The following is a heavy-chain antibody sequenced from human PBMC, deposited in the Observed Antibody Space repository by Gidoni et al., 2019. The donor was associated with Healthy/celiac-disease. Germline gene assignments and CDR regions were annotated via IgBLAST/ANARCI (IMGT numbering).Heavy chain of an antibody. J-gene: IGHJ6*02. CDR2: ISWDGCST. D-gene: IGHD6-13*01. CDR1: GFTFDDYT. V-gene: IGHV3-43*01. Sequence: EVQLVESGGVVVQPGGSLRLSCAAYGFTFDDYTIHWVRQAPGKGLEWVSLISWDGCSTYYADSVKGRFTISRDNSKNSLYLQMNSLRTEDTALYYCAKNAAAGPLYYYGMDVWGQGTTVTVSS. CDR3: AKNAAAGPLYYYGMDV.